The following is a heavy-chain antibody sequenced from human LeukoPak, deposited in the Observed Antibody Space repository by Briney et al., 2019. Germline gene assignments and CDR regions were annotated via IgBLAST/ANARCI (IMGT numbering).Heavy chain of an antibody. Sequence: ASVKVSCKVSGYTLTELSMHWVRQAPGKGLEWMGGFDPEDGETFYAQKFQGRVTMTRDMSTSTVYMELSSLRSEDTAVYYCARVAAEVVGVPGAIGFGWLRRDYYYMDVWGKGTTVIVSS. CDR2: FDPEDGET. V-gene: IGHV1-24*01. CDR1: GYTLTELS. CDR3: ARVAAEVVGVPGAIGFGWLRRDYYYMDV. D-gene: IGHD2-2*02. J-gene: IGHJ6*03.